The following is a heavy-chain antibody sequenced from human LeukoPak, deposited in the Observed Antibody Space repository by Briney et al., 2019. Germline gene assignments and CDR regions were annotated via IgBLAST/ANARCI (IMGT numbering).Heavy chain of an antibody. V-gene: IGHV4-59*08. CDR2: VYYTGST. J-gene: IGHJ5*02. D-gene: IGHD6-6*01. CDR1: GGSISSYY. CDR3: ARAKASASSIAARGVSWFDP. Sequence: NPSETLSLTCTVSGGSISSYYWSWIRQPPGRGLEWIGCVYYTGSTNYNSSLKSRVTMSVDTSKNQFSLKLSSVTAADTAVYYCARAKASASSIAARGVSWFDPWGQGTLVTVSS.